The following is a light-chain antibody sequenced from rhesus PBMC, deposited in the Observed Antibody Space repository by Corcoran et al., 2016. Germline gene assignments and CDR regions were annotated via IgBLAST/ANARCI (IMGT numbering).Light chain of an antibody. CDR3: QGGDISSDHHDV. CDR1: NIGTEE. V-gene: IGLV3-44*01. Sequence: SYALTQPPSVSVSPGQTARITCGGANIGTEEVHWYQQKPPQAPVLVIYSDSDRPSGIPERFSGSKSGNTATLTISGVEAGDEADYFWQGGDISSDHHDVFGGGTKLTVL. CDR2: SDS. J-gene: IGLJ6*01.